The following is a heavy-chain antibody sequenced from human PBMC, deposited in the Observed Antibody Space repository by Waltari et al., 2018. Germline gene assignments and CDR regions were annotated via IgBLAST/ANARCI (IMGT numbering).Heavy chain of an antibody. CDR1: GFTFSDYY. Sequence: QVQLVESGGGLVKPGGSLRLSCAASGFTFSDYYMSWIRRAPGKGPEWVSYIDSVSDGIYYTQSVKGRFTISRDNAKNTLYLRMNSLRVEDTAVYHCARTLAGRRLADYWGQGTLVTVSS. CDR3: ARTLAGRRLADY. V-gene: IGHV3-11*01. CDR2: IDSVSDGI. D-gene: IGHD3-16*01. J-gene: IGHJ4*02.